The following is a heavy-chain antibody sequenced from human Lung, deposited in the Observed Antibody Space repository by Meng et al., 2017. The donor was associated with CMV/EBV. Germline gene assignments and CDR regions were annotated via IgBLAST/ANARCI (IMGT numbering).Heavy chain of an antibody. D-gene: IGHD1-26*01. Sequence: GGSXRLXCAGSGFIFSDHYIDWVRQAPGKGLEWVGRAANKANSYTTEYAASVKGRFTFARDDSETSLYLQMNSLRSEDTAVYYCTRGHSGIHIYAFDIWGQGTXVTVSS. J-gene: IGHJ3*02. V-gene: IGHV3-72*01. CDR1: GFIFSDHY. CDR3: TRGHSGIHIYAFDI. CDR2: AANKANSYTT.